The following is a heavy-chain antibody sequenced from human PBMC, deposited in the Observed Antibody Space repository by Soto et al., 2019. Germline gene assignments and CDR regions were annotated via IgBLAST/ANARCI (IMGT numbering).Heavy chain of an antibody. Sequence: HPVGSLRLSCAASGFTFSSYAMSWVRQAPGKGLEWVSAISGSGGSTYYADSVKGRFTISRDNSKNTLYLQMNSLRAEDTAVYYCAKSVHYYDSSLFSAEYFQHWGQGTLVTVSS. V-gene: IGHV3-23*01. CDR3: AKSVHYYDSSLFSAEYFQH. J-gene: IGHJ1*01. CDR1: GFTFSSYA. D-gene: IGHD3-22*01. CDR2: ISGSGGST.